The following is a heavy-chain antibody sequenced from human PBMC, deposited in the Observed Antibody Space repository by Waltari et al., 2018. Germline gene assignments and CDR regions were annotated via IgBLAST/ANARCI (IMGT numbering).Heavy chain of an antibody. Sequence: QLQLQESGPGLVKPSGTLSLICAVSGDSMSNNWWSWVRQSPGKGLEGIGQVLGSGRTNYNPSFASRVTISLDTSSYQFALKMTSATAADTALYYCARDRGRGLYLDTWGPGTLVTVSP. CDR2: VLGSGRT. D-gene: IGHD2-15*01. CDR3: ARDRGRGLYLDT. J-gene: IGHJ4*02. CDR1: GDSMSNNW. V-gene: IGHV4-4*02.